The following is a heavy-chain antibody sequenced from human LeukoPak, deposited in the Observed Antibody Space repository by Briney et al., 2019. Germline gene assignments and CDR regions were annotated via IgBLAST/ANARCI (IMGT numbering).Heavy chain of an antibody. Sequence: PGGSLRLSCAASGFTFSSHSMNWVRQAPGKGLEWVSSISSISSHIFYADSVKGRFTISRDNAKNSLYLQMNSLRAEDTAVYYCAKVQLERRSRNFDYWGQGTLVTASS. J-gene: IGHJ4*02. CDR3: AKVQLERRSRNFDY. CDR2: ISSISSHI. V-gene: IGHV3-21*04. CDR1: GFTFSSHS. D-gene: IGHD1-1*01.